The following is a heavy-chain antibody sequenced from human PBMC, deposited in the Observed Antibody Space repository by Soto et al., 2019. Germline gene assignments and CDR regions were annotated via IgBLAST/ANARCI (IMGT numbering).Heavy chain of an antibody. CDR2: INPNSGGT. CDR3: AREFLDNHIVVVPAAIRPGVYYYYYGMDV. D-gene: IGHD2-2*02. CDR1: GYTFTGYY. J-gene: IGHJ6*02. Sequence: ASVKVSCKASGYTFTGYYMHWVRQAPGQGLEWMGWINPNSGGTNYAQKFQGWVTMTRDTSISTAYMELSRLGSDDTAVYYCAREFLDNHIVVVPAAIRPGVYYYYYGMDVWGQGTTVTVSS. V-gene: IGHV1-2*04.